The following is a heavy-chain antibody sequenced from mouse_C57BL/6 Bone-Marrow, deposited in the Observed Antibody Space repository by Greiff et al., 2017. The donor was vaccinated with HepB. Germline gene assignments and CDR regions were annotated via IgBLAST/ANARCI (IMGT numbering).Heavy chain of an antibody. CDR1: GYTFTSYW. V-gene: IGHV1-55*01. CDR2: IYPGSGST. D-gene: IGHD1-1*01. CDR3: ARGGITTVVVNFDD. J-gene: IGHJ2*01. Sequence: QVQLQQPGAELVKPGASVKMSCKASGYTFTSYWITWVKQRPGQGLEWIGDIYPGSGSTNYNEKFKSKATLTVDTSSSTAYMQLSSLTSEDSAVYYCARGGITTVVVNFDDWGQGTTLTVSS.